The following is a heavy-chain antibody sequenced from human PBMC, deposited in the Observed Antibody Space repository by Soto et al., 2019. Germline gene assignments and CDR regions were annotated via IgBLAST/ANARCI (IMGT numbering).Heavy chain of an antibody. CDR1: GGAISSCGYY. J-gene: IGHJ4*02. CDR3: ASQGPTFDY. CDR2: IYYSGST. V-gene: IGHV4-31*03. Sequence: SETLSLTCSVSGGAISSCGYYWSWISQHPGKGLEWIGYIYYSGSTYYNPSLKSRVTISVETSKNQFSLKLSSLTAADTAVYYCASQGPTFDYWGQGTLVTGSS.